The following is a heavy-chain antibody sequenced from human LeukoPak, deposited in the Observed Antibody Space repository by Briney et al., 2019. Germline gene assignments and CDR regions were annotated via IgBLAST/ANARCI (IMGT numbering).Heavy chain of an antibody. J-gene: IGHJ4*02. CDR3: ARSVFLMIDAYDS. Sequence: PSETLSLTCTVSSGSISSSNFYWGWFRQPPGKGLEWIGTIFYSGSTYYNPSLKSRVTISVDTSENQFSLKLSSVSAAETAIYYCARSVFLMIDAYDSWGQGTLVAVSS. CDR1: SGSISSSNFY. D-gene: IGHD2-2*01. CDR2: IFYSGST. V-gene: IGHV4-39*01.